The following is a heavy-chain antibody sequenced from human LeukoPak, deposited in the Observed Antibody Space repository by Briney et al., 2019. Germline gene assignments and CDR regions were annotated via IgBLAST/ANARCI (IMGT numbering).Heavy chain of an antibody. CDR3: AKGFINWFDP. Sequence: PGGSLRLSCAASGFTFRSYAMSWVRQAPGKGLEWVSVISGSGGSTYYADSVKGRFTISRDNSKNTLYLQMNSLRAEDTAVYYSAKGFINWFDPWGQGTLVTVSS. D-gene: IGHD3-10*01. CDR2: ISGSGGST. J-gene: IGHJ5*02. V-gene: IGHV3-23*01. CDR1: GFTFRSYA.